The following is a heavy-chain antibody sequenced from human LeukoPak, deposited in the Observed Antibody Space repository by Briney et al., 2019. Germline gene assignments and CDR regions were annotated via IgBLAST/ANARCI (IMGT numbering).Heavy chain of an antibody. CDR3: ARAPFGITIFGVVKELYYFDY. V-gene: IGHV4-59*08. CDR2: IYYSGST. D-gene: IGHD3-3*01. J-gene: IGHJ4*02. Sequence: SETLSLTCTVSGGSISSYYWSWIRQPPGKGLEWIGYIYYSGSTNYNPSLKSRVTISVDTSKNQFSLKLSSVTAADTAVYYRARAPFGITIFGVVKELYYFDYWGQGTLVTVSS. CDR1: GGSISSYY.